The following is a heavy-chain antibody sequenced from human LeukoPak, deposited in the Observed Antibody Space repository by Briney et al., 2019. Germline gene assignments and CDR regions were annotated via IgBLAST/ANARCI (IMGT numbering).Heavy chain of an antibody. J-gene: IGHJ3*02. CDR2: IYYSGST. D-gene: IGHD2-15*01. CDR1: GGSISSYY. V-gene: IGHV4-59*08. Sequence: SETLSLTCTVSGGSISSYYWSWIRQPPGKGLEWIGYIYYSGSTNYNPSLKSRVTISVDTSKNQFSLKLSSVTAADTAVYYCARPGYCSGGSCRDAFDIWGQGTMVTVSS. CDR3: ARPGYCSGGSCRDAFDI.